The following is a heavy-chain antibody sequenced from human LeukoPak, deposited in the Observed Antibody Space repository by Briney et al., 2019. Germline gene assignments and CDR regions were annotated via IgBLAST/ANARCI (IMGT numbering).Heavy chain of an antibody. CDR1: GGSISSTNSY. CDR2: IYYSRST. J-gene: IGHJ4*02. D-gene: IGHD3-10*01. Sequence: PSETLSLTCTVSGGSISSTNSYWGWIRQPPGKGLEWIGTIYYSRSTYYNPSLRSRVTIYVDTSKNQFSLKLSSVTAADTAVYYCARPGAWGSLDYWGQGTLVTVSS. CDR3: ARPGAWGSLDY. V-gene: IGHV4-39*01.